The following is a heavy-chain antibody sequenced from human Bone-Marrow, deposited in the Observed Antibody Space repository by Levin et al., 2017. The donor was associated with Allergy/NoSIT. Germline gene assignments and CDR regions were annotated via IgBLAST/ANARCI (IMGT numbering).Heavy chain of an antibody. D-gene: IGHD2-15*01. CDR2: INHSGST. V-gene: IGHV4-34*01. CDR1: GGSFSGYY. CDR3: ARVGGYCSGGSCYSGRAPSKYYFDY. J-gene: IGHJ4*02. Sequence: PSETLSLTCAVYGGSFSGYYWSWIRQPPGKGLEWIGEINHSGSTNYNPSLKSRVTISVDTSKNQFSLKLSSVTAADTAVYYCARVGGYCSGGSCYSGRAPSKYYFDYWGQGTLVTVSS.